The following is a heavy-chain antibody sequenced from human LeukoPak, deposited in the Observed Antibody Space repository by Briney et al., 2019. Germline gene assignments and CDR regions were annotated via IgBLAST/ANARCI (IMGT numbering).Heavy chain of an antibody. D-gene: IGHD5-12*01. Sequence: SETLSLTCTVSGGSISSGNFYWSWIRQPPGKGLEWIGYIYHSGSTYYNPSLKSRVTISVDRSKNQFSLKLSSVTAADTAVYCCARGVVATGGLPWFDPWGQGTLVTVSS. CDR2: IYHSGST. CDR3: ARGVVATGGLPWFDP. J-gene: IGHJ5*02. CDR1: GGSISSGNFY. V-gene: IGHV4-30-4*01.